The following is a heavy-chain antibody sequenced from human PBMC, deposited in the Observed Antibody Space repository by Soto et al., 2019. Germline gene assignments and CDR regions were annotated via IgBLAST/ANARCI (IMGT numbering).Heavy chain of an antibody. CDR2: VSGRGGST. Sequence: GGSLRLSCTASGFTFNNYAMSWVRQAPGKGLECVSAVSGRGGSTKYADSVNGRFIISRDKSNSTLYLQMDSLRGEDTPVYYCAKDSTVTTSLYFYYYGFDVWGQGTTVTVSS. CDR3: AKDSTVTTSLYFYYYGFDV. J-gene: IGHJ6*01. V-gene: IGHV3-23*01. CDR1: GFTFNNYA. D-gene: IGHD4-17*01.